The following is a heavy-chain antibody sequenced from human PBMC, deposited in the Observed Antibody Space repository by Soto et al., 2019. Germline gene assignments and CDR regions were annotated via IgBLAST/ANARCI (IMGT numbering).Heavy chain of an antibody. V-gene: IGHV3-23*01. Sequence: GGSLRLSCAASGFPFSSYAMSWVRQAPGKGLEWVSAISGSGGSTYYADSVKGRFTISRDNSKNTLYLQMNSLRAEDTAVYYCAKDIPRALNSRYCSSTSCYGPLLFDYWGQGTLVTVSS. J-gene: IGHJ4*02. CDR2: ISGSGGST. CDR3: AKDIPRALNSRYCSSTSCYGPLLFDY. CDR1: GFPFSSYA. D-gene: IGHD2-2*01.